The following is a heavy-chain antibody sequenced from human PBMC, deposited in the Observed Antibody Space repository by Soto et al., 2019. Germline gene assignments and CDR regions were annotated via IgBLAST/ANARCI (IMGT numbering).Heavy chain of an antibody. CDR2: INHSGST. CDR1: GGSFSGYY. J-gene: IGHJ4*02. D-gene: IGHD2-21*02. V-gene: IGHV4-34*01. Sequence: QVQLQQWGAGLLKPSETLSLTCAVYGGSFSGYYWSWIRQPPGKGLEWIGEINHSGSTNYNPSLKSRVTISVDTSKNQFSLKLSSVTAADTAVYYCARDHLGGDCSFDYWGQGTLVTVSS. CDR3: ARDHLGGDCSFDY.